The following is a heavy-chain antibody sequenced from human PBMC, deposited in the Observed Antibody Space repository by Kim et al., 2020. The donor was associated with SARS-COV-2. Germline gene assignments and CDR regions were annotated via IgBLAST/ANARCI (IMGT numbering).Heavy chain of an antibody. CDR3: AKLGSNYYHGWDY. V-gene: IGHV3-23*01. CDR2: ISSSGGYT. CDR1: GFTFNSYA. Sequence: GGSLRLSCAASGFTFNSYAMSWVRQAPGKGLEWVSFISSSGGYTYYAESVKGRFTISRDNSKNTLYLQMNSLRAEETAVYYCAKLGSNYYHGWDYWGQGTLVTVSS. D-gene: IGHD3-22*01. J-gene: IGHJ4*02.